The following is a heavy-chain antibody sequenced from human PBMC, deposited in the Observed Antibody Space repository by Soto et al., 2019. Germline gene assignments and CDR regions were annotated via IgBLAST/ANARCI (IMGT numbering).Heavy chain of an antibody. D-gene: IGHD3-3*01. CDR1: GFTFSSYA. J-gene: IGHJ3*02. CDR2: ISSNGGST. V-gene: IGHV3-64D*08. CDR3: VKGEALRFLEWLTDAFDI. Sequence: SLRLSCSASGFTFSSYAMHWVRQAPGKGLEYVSAISSNGGSTYYADSVKGRFTISRDNSKNTLYLQMSSLRAEDTAVYYCVKGEALRFLEWLTDAFDIWGQGTMVTVSS.